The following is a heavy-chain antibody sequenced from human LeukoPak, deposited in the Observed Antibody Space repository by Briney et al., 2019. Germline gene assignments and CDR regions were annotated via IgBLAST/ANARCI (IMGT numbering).Heavy chain of an antibody. D-gene: IGHD3-22*01. Sequence: GGSLRLSCAASGFRFSRSSMGWVRQAPGKGLEWVSSITASSTYIYYADSVKGRFTISRDNVEKSVYLQMNSLRAEDTAVYYCAREYYYDEDAGNYWGQGILVTVSS. J-gene: IGHJ4*02. V-gene: IGHV3-21*01. CDR1: GFRFSRSS. CDR2: ITASSTYI. CDR3: AREYYYDEDAGNY.